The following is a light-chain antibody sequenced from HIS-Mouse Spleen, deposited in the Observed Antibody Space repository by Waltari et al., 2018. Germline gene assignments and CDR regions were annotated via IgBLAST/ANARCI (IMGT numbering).Light chain of an antibody. CDR3: CSYAGSSTVV. CDR2: EGS. J-gene: IGLJ2*01. Sequence: QSALTQPASVSGSPGQSITISCTGTSSDVGSYNLVSWYQQHPGKAPKPMIYEGSKRASGGSHRFSGSKSGNTASLTISGLQAEDEADYYCCSYAGSSTVVFGGGTKLTVL. CDR1: SSDVGSYNL. V-gene: IGLV2-23*01.